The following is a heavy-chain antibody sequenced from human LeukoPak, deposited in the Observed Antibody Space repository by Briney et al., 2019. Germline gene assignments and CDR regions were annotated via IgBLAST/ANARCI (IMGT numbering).Heavy chain of an antibody. CDR3: AIVVWYESGSQIFDN. D-gene: IGHD3-10*01. CDR2: ICYDGSIE. Sequence: GGCLRLSCSASGFTFSSYGMHWVRHAPGRGLEWVAVICYDGSIESYADSVKGRFTVSRDNSKDTLYLQMNSLRGEDTAVYYFAIVVWYESGSQIFDNWGQGNLVTVSS. V-gene: IGHV3-33*01. J-gene: IGHJ4*02. CDR1: GFTFSSYG.